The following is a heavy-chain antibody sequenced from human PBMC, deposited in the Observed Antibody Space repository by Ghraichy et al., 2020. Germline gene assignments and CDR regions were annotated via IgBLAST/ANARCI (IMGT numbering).Heavy chain of an antibody. CDR3: ARGDLNIVVVPAASYYYYGMDV. D-gene: IGHD2-2*01. J-gene: IGHJ6*02. Sequence: GGSLRLSCAASGFTFSSYSMNWVRQAPGKGLEWVSYISSSSSTIYYADSVKGRFTISRDNAKNSLYLQMNSLRDEDTAVYYCARGDLNIVVVPAASYYYYGMDVWGQGTTVTVSS. CDR2: ISSSSSTI. V-gene: IGHV3-48*02. CDR1: GFTFSSYS.